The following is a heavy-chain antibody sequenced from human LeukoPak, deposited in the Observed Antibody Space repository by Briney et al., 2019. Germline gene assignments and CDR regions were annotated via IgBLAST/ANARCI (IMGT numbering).Heavy chain of an antibody. CDR3: ARDGDY. J-gene: IGHJ4*02. Sequence: SETLSLTCAVYGGSFSGYYWSWIRQPPGKGLEWFGEINHSGSTNDHPSLKSRVTISVDTSKNQFSLKLSSVTAADTAVYYCARDGDYWGQGTLVTVSS. CDR1: GGSFSGYY. V-gene: IGHV4-34*01. CDR2: INHSGST.